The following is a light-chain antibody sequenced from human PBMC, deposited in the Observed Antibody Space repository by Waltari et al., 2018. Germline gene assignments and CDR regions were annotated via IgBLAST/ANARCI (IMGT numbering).Light chain of an antibody. Sequence: EIVMTQSPATLSVSPGERATLSCRASQSVSSNFAWYQQKPGQAPRPLIYGASTRATGVPARFSGSGSGTEFTLTISSLQSEDFAVYYCQQYNNWPALTFGGGTK. CDR2: GAS. J-gene: IGKJ4*01. V-gene: IGKV3-15*01. CDR3: QQYNNWPALT. CDR1: QSVSSN.